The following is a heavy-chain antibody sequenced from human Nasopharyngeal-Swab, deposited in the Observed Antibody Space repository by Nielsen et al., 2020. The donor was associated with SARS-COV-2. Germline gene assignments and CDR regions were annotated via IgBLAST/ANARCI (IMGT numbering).Heavy chain of an antibody. D-gene: IGHD4-23*01. J-gene: IGHJ5*02. Sequence: SETLSLTCTVSGGSISSYYWSWIRQPPGKGLEWIGYIYYSGSTNYNPSLKSRVTISVDTSKNQFSLKLSSVTAADTAVYYCARGGKGYWFDPWGQGTLVTASS. CDR3: ARGGKGYWFDP. CDR1: GGSISSYY. CDR2: IYYSGST. V-gene: IGHV4-59*08.